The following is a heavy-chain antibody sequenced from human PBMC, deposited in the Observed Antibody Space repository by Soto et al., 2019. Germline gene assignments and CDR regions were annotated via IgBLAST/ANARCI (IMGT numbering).Heavy chain of an antibody. CDR1: GFTFSDYY. CDR3: ARDWAYYDILTGPNDAFDI. V-gene: IGHV3-11*01. CDR2: ISSSGSTI. J-gene: IGHJ3*02. Sequence: PGGSLRLSCAASGFTFSDYYMSWIRQAPGKGLEWVSYISSSGSTIYYADSVKGRFTISRDNAKNSLYLQMNSLRAEDTAVYYCARDWAYYDILTGPNDAFDIWGQGTMVTVSS. D-gene: IGHD3-9*01.